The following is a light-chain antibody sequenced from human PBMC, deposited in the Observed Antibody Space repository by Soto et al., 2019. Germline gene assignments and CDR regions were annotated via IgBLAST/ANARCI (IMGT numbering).Light chain of an antibody. CDR1: QSVSSN. J-gene: IGKJ1*01. Sequence: DIVMSQSPSTLSVSPRERATLSCRASQSVSSNLAWYQQKPGQAPRLLIYGASTRAIDIAARFSGSGSGTEFTLTISGLQSEDFAVYYCQQYNTWPRTFGQGTKVDI. CDR2: GAS. V-gene: IGKV3-15*01. CDR3: QQYNTWPRT.